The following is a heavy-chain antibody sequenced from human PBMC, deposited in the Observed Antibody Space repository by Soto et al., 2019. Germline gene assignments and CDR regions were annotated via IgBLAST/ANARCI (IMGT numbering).Heavy chain of an antibody. Sequence: GGSLILSCAASGFAFSTYAMTWVRQAPGKGLEWVSVISGSGGSSYYAASVKGRFTISRDNSKNTLYLQMNGLRAEDTALYYCAKVTKRAAAGRYEYYKYGMDVWGQGT. CDR2: ISGSGGSS. J-gene: IGHJ6*02. D-gene: IGHD6-13*01. V-gene: IGHV3-23*01. CDR1: GFAFSTYA. CDR3: AKVTKRAAAGRYEYYKYGMDV.